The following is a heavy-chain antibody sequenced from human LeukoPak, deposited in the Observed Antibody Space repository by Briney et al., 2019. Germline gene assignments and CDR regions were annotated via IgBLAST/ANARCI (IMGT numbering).Heavy chain of an antibody. J-gene: IGHJ4*02. CDR3: AKDSRGANFFGDFDY. D-gene: IGHD3-10*01. CDR1: GFTFSLYG. V-gene: IGHV3-33*06. CDR2: ISNDGSKT. Sequence: GGSLRFSCAASGFTFSLYGMHWVRQAPGKGLEWVALISNDGSKTYYADSVKGRFTISRDNSKNTVYLQVSSLRADDTAVYYCAKDSRGANFFGDFDYWGQGTLVTVSS.